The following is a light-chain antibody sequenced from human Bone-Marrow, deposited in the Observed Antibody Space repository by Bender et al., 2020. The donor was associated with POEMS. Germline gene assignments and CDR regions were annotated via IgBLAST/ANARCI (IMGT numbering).Light chain of an antibody. Sequence: QSVLTQPPSVSGTPGQRVTISCSGSKSNIGNNDVYWYQHLPGTAPKLLLYRNIQRSSGVPDRFSGSRSGTSASLAISGLRSEDEADYFCATWDDSLNVWLFGGGTKVTVL. CDR2: RNI. J-gene: IGLJ2*01. CDR1: KSNIGNND. V-gene: IGLV1-47*01. CDR3: ATWDDSLNVWL.